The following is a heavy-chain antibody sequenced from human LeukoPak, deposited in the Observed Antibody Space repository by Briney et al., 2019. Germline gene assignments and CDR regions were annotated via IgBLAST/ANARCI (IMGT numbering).Heavy chain of an antibody. CDR2: IYYSGST. CDR1: GGSISSSSYY. Sequence: PSETLSLTCTVSGGSISSSSYYWGWIRQPRGKGLVWIGSIYYSGSTYYNPSLKSRVTISVDTSKNQFSLKLSSVTAADTAVYYCAFLDIVVVPAAFNDYWGQGTLVTVSS. J-gene: IGHJ4*02. CDR3: AFLDIVVVPAAFNDY. D-gene: IGHD2-2*03. V-gene: IGHV4-39*01.